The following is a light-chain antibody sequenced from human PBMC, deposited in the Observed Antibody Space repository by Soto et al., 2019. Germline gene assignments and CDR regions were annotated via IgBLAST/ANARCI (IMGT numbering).Light chain of an antibody. CDR1: QTISSW. V-gene: IGKV1-5*03. J-gene: IGKJ1*01. CDR2: EAF. Sequence: DIQMTQSPSTLSSSIGDRVTITCRASQTISSWFAWYQQKPGKAPKLLIYEAFNLESGVPSRFSGSGSGTEFTLTIFSLQPDDFATYYCQQYHSYPWTFGQGTKVAIK. CDR3: QQYHSYPWT.